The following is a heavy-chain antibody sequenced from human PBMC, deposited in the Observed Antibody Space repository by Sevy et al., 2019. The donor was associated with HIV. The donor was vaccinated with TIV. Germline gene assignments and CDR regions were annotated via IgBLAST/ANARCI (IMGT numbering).Heavy chain of an antibody. J-gene: IGHJ6*02. CDR1: GFTFSNYW. D-gene: IGHD2-2*01. V-gene: IGHV3-7*03. CDR3: ARDCSSSTCLWGLDV. CDR2: IKKDGSER. Sequence: GGSLRLSCAASGFTFSNYWMSWVRQAPGKGLEWVANIKKDGSERYYVESLKGRVTISRDNAKKSLYLQMNSLRAEDTAVYYCARDCSSSTCLWGLDVWGQWTTVTVSS.